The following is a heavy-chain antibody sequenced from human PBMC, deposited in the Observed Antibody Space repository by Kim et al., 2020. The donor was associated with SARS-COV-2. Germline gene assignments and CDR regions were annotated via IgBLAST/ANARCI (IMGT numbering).Heavy chain of an antibody. Sequence: SKKYYVDPVKGRFTISRDNSKNTLYLQMNSLRAEDTAVYYCARDSYGMDVWGQGTTVTVSS. CDR2: SKK. J-gene: IGHJ6*02. V-gene: IGHV3-30-3*01. CDR3: ARDSYGMDV.